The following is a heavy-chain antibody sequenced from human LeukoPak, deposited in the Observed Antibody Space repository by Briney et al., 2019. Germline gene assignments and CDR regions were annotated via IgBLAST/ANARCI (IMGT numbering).Heavy chain of an antibody. CDR3: ARGSQDGYPNWFDP. CDR1: GGSFSGYY. V-gene: IGHV4-34*01. CDR2: INHSGST. J-gene: IGHJ5*02. D-gene: IGHD5-18*01. Sequence: SETLSLTCAVYGGSFSGYYWSWIRQPPGKGLEWIGEINHSGSTNYNPSLKSRVTISVDTSKNQFSLKLSSVTAADTAVYYCARGSQDGYPNWFDPWGQGTLVTVSS.